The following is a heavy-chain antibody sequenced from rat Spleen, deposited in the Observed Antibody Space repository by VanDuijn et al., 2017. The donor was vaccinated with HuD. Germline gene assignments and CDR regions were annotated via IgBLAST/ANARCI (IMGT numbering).Heavy chain of an antibody. CDR1: GFIFNNYD. J-gene: IGHJ2*01. Sequence: EVQLVESGGGLVQPGGSLQVSCAASGFIFNNYDMAWVRQTPTKGLEWVASISPSGGGTYYRDSVKGRFTVSRDNTRSTQFLQMDSLRSEDTATYYCVRHGYTRYYFDYWGQGVMVTVSS. CDR2: ISPSGGGT. V-gene: IGHV5S13*01. D-gene: IGHD1-9*01. CDR3: VRHGYTRYYFDY.